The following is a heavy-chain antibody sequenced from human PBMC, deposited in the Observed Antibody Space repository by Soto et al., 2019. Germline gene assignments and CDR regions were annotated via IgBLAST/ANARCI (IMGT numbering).Heavy chain of an antibody. Sequence: PSETLSLTCTVSGGSISNYYWSWIRQPPGKGLEWIGYISYSGSTNYNPSLKSRVTISVDTSKNHFSLKLSSVTAADTAVYYCARYYYDSSAYIDFWGQGTLVTVSS. CDR2: ISYSGST. CDR1: GGSISNYY. J-gene: IGHJ4*02. CDR3: ARYYYDSSAYIDF. V-gene: IGHV4-59*08. D-gene: IGHD3-22*01.